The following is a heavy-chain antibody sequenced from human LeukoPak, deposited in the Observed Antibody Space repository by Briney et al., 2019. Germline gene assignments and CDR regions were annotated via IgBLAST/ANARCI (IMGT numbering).Heavy chain of an antibody. V-gene: IGHV3-11*04. D-gene: IGHD3-22*01. J-gene: IGHJ4*02. CDR1: GFTFSDYY. Sequence: PGGSLRLSCAASGFTFSDYYMIWIRQAPGKGLEWVSYISASGSTIYYADSVKGRFTISRDNSKNTLYLQMNSLRAEDTAVYYCAKDPGSSGYYYDYWGQGTLVTVSS. CDR2: ISASGSTI. CDR3: AKDPGSSGYYYDY.